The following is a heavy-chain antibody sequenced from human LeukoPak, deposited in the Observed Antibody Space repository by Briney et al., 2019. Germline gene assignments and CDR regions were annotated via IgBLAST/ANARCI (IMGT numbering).Heavy chain of an antibody. CDR2: ISWNSGSK. CDR3: ATTVAGTRWALGY. J-gene: IGHJ4*02. CDR1: GFTFDEYA. V-gene: IGHV3-9*01. D-gene: IGHD6-19*01. Sequence: GGSLRLSCAASGFTFDEYAMHWVRQAPGKGLEWVSGISWNSGSKGYAGSVKGRFTISRENAKNSLYLQMNSLRAGDTAVYYCATTVAGTRWALGYWGQGTLVTVSS.